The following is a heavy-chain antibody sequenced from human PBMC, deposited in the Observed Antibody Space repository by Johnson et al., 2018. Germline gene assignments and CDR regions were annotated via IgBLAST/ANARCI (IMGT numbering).Heavy chain of an antibody. V-gene: IGHV4-34*01. CDR3: AKALWFGELYNDYYYYYGMDV. Sequence: QVQLQQLGAGLLKPSEPLSLSCAVYGGSFSGYYWSWIRQPPGKGLEWIGEINHSGSTNYNPSLKRRATISVDTSKNQCSMKLSPVPAADTAVYYLAKALWFGELYNDYYYYYGMDVWGQGTTVTVAS. D-gene: IGHD3-10*01. CDR2: INHSGST. J-gene: IGHJ6*02. CDR1: GGSFSGYY.